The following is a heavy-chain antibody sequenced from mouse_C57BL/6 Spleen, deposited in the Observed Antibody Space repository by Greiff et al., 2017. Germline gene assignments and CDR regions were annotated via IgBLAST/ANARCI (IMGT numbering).Heavy chain of an antibody. J-gene: IGHJ2*01. CDR2: IYPRSGNT. Sequence: QVQLKESGAELARPGASVKLSCKASGYTFTSYGISWVKQRTGQGLEWIGEIYPRSGNTYYNEKFKGKATLTADKSSSTAYMELRSLTSEDSAVYFCAKEGTGTYFDYWGQGTTLTVSS. CDR3: AKEGTGTYFDY. V-gene: IGHV1-81*01. D-gene: IGHD4-1*01. CDR1: GYTFTSYG.